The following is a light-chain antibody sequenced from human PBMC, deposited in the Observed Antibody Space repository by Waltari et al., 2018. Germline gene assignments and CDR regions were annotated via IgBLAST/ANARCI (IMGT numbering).Light chain of an antibody. CDR3: YAAPANNQGI. CDR1: LLADRY. Sequence: SYELTQPSSVSVSPGQTARITCSGDLLADRYVRWFQQKPGQATRLLSYQDTERPSGIPGRCSGSRSGTTVTFTISGAQADDEADFYCYAAPANNQGIFGGGTKLTVL. J-gene: IGLJ2*01. V-gene: IGLV3-27*01. CDR2: QDT.